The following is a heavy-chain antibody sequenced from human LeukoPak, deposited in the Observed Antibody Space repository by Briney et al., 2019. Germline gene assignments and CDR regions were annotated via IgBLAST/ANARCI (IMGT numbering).Heavy chain of an antibody. CDR2: INHSGST. J-gene: IGHJ4*02. D-gene: IGHD5-12*01. CDR1: GDSLSSYY. CDR3: ARLPRLATQGLAY. Sequence: PSETLSLTCTVSGDSLSSYYWSWLRQPPGKGLEWIGEINHSGSTNYNPSLKSRVTISVDTSKNQFSLKLSSVTAADTAVYYCARLPRLATQGLAYWGQGTLVTVSS. V-gene: IGHV4-34*01.